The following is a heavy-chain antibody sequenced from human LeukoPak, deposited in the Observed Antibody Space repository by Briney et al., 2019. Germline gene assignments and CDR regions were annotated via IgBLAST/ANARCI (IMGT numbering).Heavy chain of an antibody. D-gene: IGHD3-9*01. CDR3: AKEGDILTSYYYGMDV. CDR2: ISWDGGST. J-gene: IGHJ6*04. V-gene: IGHV3-43D*04. CDR1: GFTFDDCA. Sequence: GGSLRLSCAASGFTFDDCAMHWVRQAPGKGLEWVSLISWDGGSTYYADSVKGRFTISRDNSKNSLYLQMNSLRAEDTALYYCAKEGDILTSYYYGMDVWGKGTTVTVSS.